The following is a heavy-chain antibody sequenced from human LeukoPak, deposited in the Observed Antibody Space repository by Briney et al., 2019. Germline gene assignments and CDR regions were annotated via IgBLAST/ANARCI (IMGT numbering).Heavy chain of an antibody. D-gene: IGHD2-15*01. V-gene: IGHV1-2*02. CDR1: GYTFTGYY. J-gene: IGHJ5*02. Sequence: GASVKVSCKASGYTFTGYYMHWVRQAPGQGLEWMGWINPNSGGTNYAEKFQGRVTMTRDTSISTAYMQLSRLRSDDTAVYYCARVGAMLPDAPITWGQGTLVTVSS. CDR2: INPNSGGT. CDR3: ARVGAMLPDAPIT.